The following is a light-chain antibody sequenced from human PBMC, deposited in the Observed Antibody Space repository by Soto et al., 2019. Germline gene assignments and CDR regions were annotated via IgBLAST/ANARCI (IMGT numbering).Light chain of an antibody. CDR3: QQYNNWPPWT. J-gene: IGKJ2*02. V-gene: IGKV3-15*01. CDR2: GAS. Sequence: EIVMTQSPATLSVSPGERVTLSCRASQSVSSNLAWYQQKPGQALRLLIYGASTRATGIPARFSGSGSGTEFTLTISSLQSEDFAIYYCQQYNNWPPWTFGQGTKLEIK. CDR1: QSVSSN.